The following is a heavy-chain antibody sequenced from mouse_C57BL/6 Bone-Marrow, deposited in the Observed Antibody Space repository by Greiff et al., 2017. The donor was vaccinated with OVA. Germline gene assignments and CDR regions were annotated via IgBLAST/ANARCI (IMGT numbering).Heavy chain of an antibody. D-gene: IGHD1-1*01. CDR3: TNYYGSPSYWYFDV. Sequence: EVQLQQSGTVLARPGASVKMSCKTSGYTFTSYWMHWVKQRPGQGLEWIGAIYPGNSDTSYNQKFKGKAKLTAVTSASTAYMELSSLTNEDSAVYYCTNYYGSPSYWYFDVWGTGTTVTVSS. V-gene: IGHV1-5*01. CDR1: GYTFTSYW. J-gene: IGHJ1*03. CDR2: IYPGNSDT.